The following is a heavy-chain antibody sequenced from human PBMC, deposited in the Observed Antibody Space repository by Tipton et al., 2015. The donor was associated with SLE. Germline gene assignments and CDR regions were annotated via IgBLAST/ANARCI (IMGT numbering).Heavy chain of an antibody. CDR3: ARGRSSTMYGLDI. CDR1: GGSISRYY. Sequence: TLSLTCTVSGGSISRYYWGWIRQPAGRGLEWIGSIYYSGSTYYNPSLQSRITISVDTSKNQFSLKLTSVTAADTAVYYCARGRSSTMYGLDIWGQGTAVTVSS. V-gene: IGHV4-59*05. CDR2: IYYSGST. J-gene: IGHJ6*02. D-gene: IGHD2/OR15-2a*01.